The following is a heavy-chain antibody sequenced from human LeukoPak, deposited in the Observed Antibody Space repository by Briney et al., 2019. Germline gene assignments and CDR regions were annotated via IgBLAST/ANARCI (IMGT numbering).Heavy chain of an antibody. V-gene: IGHV1-69*01. CDR1: GGTFSSYA. J-gene: IGHJ4*02. Sequence: ASVTVSCKASGGTFSSYAISWVRQAPGQGLEWMGGIIPIFGTANYAQKFQGRVTITADESTSTAYMELSSLRSEDTAVYYCARVSSGSYGSEVAFDYWGQGTLVTVSS. CDR2: IIPIFGTA. CDR3: ARVSSGSYGSEVAFDY. D-gene: IGHD1-26*01.